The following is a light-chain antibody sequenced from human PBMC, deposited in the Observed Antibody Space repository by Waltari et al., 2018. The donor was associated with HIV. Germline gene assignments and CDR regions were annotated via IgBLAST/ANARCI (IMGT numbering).Light chain of an antibody. V-gene: IGLV1-44*01. CDR3: AAWDDSLKGGA. Sequence: QSVLAQPPSSPGPPGQRATIPCSGSTSNTATNTVNCYQQRQGTAPKLLIYSNNQRPSGVPDRFSGSTSGTSASLVISGLQSEDEADYYCAAWDDSLKGGAFGPGTKVTVL. CDR1: TSNTATNT. J-gene: IGLJ1*01. CDR2: SNN.